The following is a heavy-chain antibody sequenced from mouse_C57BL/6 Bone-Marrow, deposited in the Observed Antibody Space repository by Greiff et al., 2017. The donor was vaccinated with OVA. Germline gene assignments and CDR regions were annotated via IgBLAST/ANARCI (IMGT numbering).Heavy chain of an antibody. J-gene: IGHJ4*01. Sequence: VQLKESGGGLVQPKGSLKLSCAASGFSFNTYAMNWVRQAPGKGLEWVARIRSKSNNYATYYADSVKDRFTISRDDSESMLYLQMNNLKTEDTAMYYCVRQNGGSSYYYYAMDYWGQGTSVTVSS. CDR3: VRQNGGSSYYYYAMDY. D-gene: IGHD1-1*01. CDR1: GFSFNTYA. CDR2: IRSKSNNYAT. V-gene: IGHV10-1*01.